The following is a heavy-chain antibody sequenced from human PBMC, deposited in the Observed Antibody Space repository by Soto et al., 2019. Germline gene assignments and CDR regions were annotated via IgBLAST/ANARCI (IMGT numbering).Heavy chain of an antibody. D-gene: IGHD1-7*01. V-gene: IGHV1-24*01. CDR1: GYTLTELS. CDR2: FDPEDGET. CDR3: ATDLLWNYAHDAFDS. Sequence: GASVKVSCKVSGYTLTELSMHWVRQAPGKGLEWMGGFDPEDGETIYAQKFPCRVTMTEDTSTDTAYMELSSLRSDDTAVYYCATDLLWNYAHDAFDSWGQGTMVPVS. J-gene: IGHJ3*02.